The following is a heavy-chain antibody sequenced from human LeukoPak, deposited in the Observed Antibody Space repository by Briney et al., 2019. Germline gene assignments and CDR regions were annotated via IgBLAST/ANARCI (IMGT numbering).Heavy chain of an antibody. Sequence: SETLSLTCAVSGGSISSSNWWSWVRPPPGKGLEWIGEIYHSGSTNYNPSLKSRVTISVDKSKNQFSLKLSSVTAADTAVYYCARISGARGYYYYMDVWGKGTTVTVSS. D-gene: IGHD2-15*01. CDR2: IYHSGST. CDR3: ARISGARGYYYYMDV. V-gene: IGHV4-4*02. CDR1: GGSISSSNW. J-gene: IGHJ6*03.